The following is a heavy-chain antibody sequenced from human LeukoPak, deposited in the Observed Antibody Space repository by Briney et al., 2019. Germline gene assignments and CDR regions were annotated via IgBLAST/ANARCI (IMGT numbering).Heavy chain of an antibody. CDR3: ARDIALTNFDY. D-gene: IGHD4-11*01. V-gene: IGHV1-69*05. CDR1: GGTFSSYA. J-gene: IGHJ4*02. Sequence: ASVKVSCKASGGTFSSYAISWVRQAPGQGLEWMGGIIPIFGTANYAQKFQGRVTLTTDTATNTAYMELRSLRSDDTAVYYCARDIALTNFDYWGQGTLVTVSS. CDR2: IIPIFGTA.